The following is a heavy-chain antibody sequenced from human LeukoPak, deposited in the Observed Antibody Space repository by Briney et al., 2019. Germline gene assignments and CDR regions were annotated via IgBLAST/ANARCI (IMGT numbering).Heavy chain of an antibody. CDR2: IYYSGST. CDR3: AGLVDYYGSGSYYFDY. V-gene: IGHV4-59*08. CDR1: GGSISSYY. Sequence: PSETLSLTCTVSGGSISSYYWSWIRQPPGKGLEWIGYIYYSGSTNYNPSLKSRVTISVDTSKNQFSLKLSSVTAADTAVYYCAGLVDYYGSGSYYFDYWGQGTLVTVSS. D-gene: IGHD3-10*01. J-gene: IGHJ4*02.